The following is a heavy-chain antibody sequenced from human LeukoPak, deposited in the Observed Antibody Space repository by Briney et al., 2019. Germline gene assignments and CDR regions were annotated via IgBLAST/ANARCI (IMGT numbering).Heavy chain of an antibody. CDR2: IWYDGSNK. D-gene: IGHD2-21*01. CDR1: GFSCSSYM. Sequence: GGSLLSCGAASGFSCSSYMIHGVRQAPGKGLEWVAVIWYDGSNKYYADSVKGRFTISRDNSKNTLYLQMNSLRPEDTAVYYCAREEGLWYLDSWGQGTLVTVSS. V-gene: IGHV3-33*01. J-gene: IGHJ4*02. CDR3: AREEGLWYLDS.